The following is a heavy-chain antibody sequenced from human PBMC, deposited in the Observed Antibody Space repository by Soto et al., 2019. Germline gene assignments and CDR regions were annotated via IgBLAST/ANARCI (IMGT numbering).Heavy chain of an antibody. Sequence: PGVSLRLSCAASGFTFSSYSRNWVRQAPGKGLEWISSISSSSSYIYYADSVKGRFTISRDNAKNSLYLQMNSLRAEDTAVYYCAGILVVPAPRTSAFDIWGQGTMVTVSS. CDR2: ISSSSSYI. D-gene: IGHD2-2*01. CDR1: GFTFSSYS. CDR3: AGILVVPAPRTSAFDI. V-gene: IGHV3-21*01. J-gene: IGHJ3*02.